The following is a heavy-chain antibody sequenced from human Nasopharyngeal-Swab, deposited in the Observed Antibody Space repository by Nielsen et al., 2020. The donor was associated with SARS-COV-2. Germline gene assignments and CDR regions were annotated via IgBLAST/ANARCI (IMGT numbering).Heavy chain of an antibody. Sequence: GESLKISCAASGFTFSSYSLNLVRQSPGKGLEWVSYISSSGSIIYYADSVKGRFTISRDNAKNSLYLQMTSLRDDDTAVYFCARERTSGIVGALPLYYFDYWGQGTLVTVSS. J-gene: IGHJ4*02. CDR1: GFTFSSYS. V-gene: IGHV3-48*02. CDR2: ISSSGSII. D-gene: IGHD1-26*01. CDR3: ARERTSGIVGALPLYYFDY.